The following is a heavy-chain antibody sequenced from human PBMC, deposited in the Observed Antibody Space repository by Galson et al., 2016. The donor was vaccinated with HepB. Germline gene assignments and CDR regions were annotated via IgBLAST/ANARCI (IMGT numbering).Heavy chain of an antibody. CDR2: INDSGRT. J-gene: IGHJ4*02. D-gene: IGHD4-11*01. V-gene: IGHV4-34*01. Sequence: TLSLTCTLYGGSFSGYYWTWIRQSPGKGLEWIGEINDSGRTNYNPSLNSRVTVSLDMSKNRFSLNLTAVTAADTAIFFCARQSSDSFLWGQGTLVIVSS. CDR1: GGSFSGYY. CDR3: ARQSSDSFL.